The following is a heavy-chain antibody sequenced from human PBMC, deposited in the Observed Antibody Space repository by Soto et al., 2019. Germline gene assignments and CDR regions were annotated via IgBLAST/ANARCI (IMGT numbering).Heavy chain of an antibody. CDR2: IYYSGST. V-gene: IGHV4-61*01. CDR1: GGSVSSGSYY. Sequence: QVQLQESGPGLVKPSETLSLTCTVSGGSVSSGSYYWSWIRQPPGKGLEWIGYIYYSGSTKYNPSLKSRLTISVDTSKNQFSLKLSSVTAADTAVYYCARAGLGDGSEYWGQGTLVTVSS. CDR3: ARAGLGDGSEY. J-gene: IGHJ4*02. D-gene: IGHD5-12*01.